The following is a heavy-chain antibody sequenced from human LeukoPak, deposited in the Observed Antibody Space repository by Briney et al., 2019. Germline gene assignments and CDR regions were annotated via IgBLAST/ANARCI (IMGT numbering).Heavy chain of an antibody. Sequence: SETLSLTCTVSGGSISSYYWSWIRQPPGKGLEWIGYIYYSGSTNYNPSLKSRVTISVDTSKNQFSLKLSSVTAADTAVYYCARDSVRGVIVFDSWGQGTLVTVSS. CDR3: ARDSVRGVIVFDS. J-gene: IGHJ4*02. CDR1: GGSISSYY. V-gene: IGHV4-59*01. D-gene: IGHD3-10*01. CDR2: IYYSGST.